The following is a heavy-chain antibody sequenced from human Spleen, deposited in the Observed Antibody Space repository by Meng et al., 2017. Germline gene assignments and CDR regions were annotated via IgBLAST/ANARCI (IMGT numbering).Heavy chain of an antibody. CDR1: GYNFPDYY. CDR3: ARDEDISAAGKLFGDY. V-gene: IGHV1-2*06. D-gene: IGHD6-13*01. CDR2: INPKSGDT. J-gene: IGHJ4*02. Sequence: QAPLVVSGVEVQKPGASVKVSCKPSGYNFPDYYIHWLRRAPGQGLEWMGRINPKSGDTHYAQKFQARVTMTGDTSISTAYMELSGLRSDDTAMYYCARDEDISAAGKLFGDYWGQGTLVTVSS.